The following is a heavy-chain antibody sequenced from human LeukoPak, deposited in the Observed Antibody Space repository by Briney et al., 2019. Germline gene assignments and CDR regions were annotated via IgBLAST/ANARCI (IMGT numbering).Heavy chain of an antibody. Sequence: GASVKVSCKASGYTFTSYGISWVRQAPGQGLEWVGCIRAYNGNTNYAQKLEGRVTMTTDTSTSTAYIELWRVRSGETAPYQRGRERPESSGYSYLWGQGNLLTVSS. CDR3: GRERPESSGYSYL. V-gene: IGHV1-18*01. CDR2: IRAYNGNT. CDR1: GYTFTSYG. D-gene: IGHD3-22*01. J-gene: IGHJ4*02.